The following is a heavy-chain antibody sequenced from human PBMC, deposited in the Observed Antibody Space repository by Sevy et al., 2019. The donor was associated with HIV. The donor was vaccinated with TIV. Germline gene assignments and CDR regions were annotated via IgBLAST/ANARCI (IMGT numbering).Heavy chain of an antibody. J-gene: IGHJ4*02. Sequence: SETLSLTCTVSGVSVSPYYWAWIRQPPGKGLECVAFSGSTNYNPSPKSRATTSVDTSKNQFSLKLSSVTAADTAIYYCARGGPNQQQLDYFDHRGQGTLVTVSS. CDR2: SGST. CDR1: GVSVSPYY. CDR3: ARGGPNQQQLDYFDH. V-gene: IGHV4-59*02. D-gene: IGHD1-1*01.